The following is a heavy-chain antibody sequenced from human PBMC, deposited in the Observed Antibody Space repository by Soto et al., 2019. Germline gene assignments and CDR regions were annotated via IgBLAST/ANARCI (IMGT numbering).Heavy chain of an antibody. V-gene: IGHV3-33*01. Sequence: QVQLVESGGGVVQPGRSLRLSCAASGFTFSSYGMHWVRQAPGKGLEWVAVIWYDGSNKYYADSVKGRFTISRDNSKYRLSQQMNGVKAGDTAVYYGARLRYECWSPSPWAVWGRGTTVAVAS. J-gene: IGHJ6*02. CDR2: IWYDGSNK. D-gene: IGHD3-3*01. CDR3: ARLRYECWSPSPWAV. CDR1: GFTFSSYG.